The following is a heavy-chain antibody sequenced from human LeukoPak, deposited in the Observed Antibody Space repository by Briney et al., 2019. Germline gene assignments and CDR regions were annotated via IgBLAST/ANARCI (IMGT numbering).Heavy chain of an antibody. CDR2: ISSSSSYI. CDR3: ARDDLYSKARPYY. CDR1: GFTFSSYS. V-gene: IGHV3-21*01. J-gene: IGHJ4*02. D-gene: IGHD2/OR15-2a*01. Sequence: GGSLRLSCAASGFTFSSYSMNWVRQAPGKGLEWVSSISSSSSYIYYADSVKGRFTISRDNYKNTLYLQMNSLRAEDTAVYYCARDDLYSKARPYYWGQGTLVTVSS.